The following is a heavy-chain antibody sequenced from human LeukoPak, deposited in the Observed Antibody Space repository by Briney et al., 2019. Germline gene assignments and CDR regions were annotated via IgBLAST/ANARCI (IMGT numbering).Heavy chain of an antibody. CDR1: GFTFSDYI. J-gene: IGHJ4*02. CDR3: ARDEGYYFDS. Sequence: GGSLRLSCAASGFTFSDYIMNWVRQAPGKGLEWVASISRNSTYIHYADSVKGRFTISRDNARNSLFLQMNSLTAEDTAIYYCARDEGYYFDSWGQGTQVTVSS. V-gene: IGHV3-21*01. CDR2: ISRNSTYI.